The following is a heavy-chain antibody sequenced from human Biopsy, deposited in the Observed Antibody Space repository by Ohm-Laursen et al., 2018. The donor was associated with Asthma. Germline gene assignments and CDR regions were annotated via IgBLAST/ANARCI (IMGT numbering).Heavy chain of an antibody. CDR1: TFSSYV. CDR3: ARAVSSSSYWYFDL. Sequence: TFSSYVMNWIRQSPGKGLEWIGSIYYSGRTYYNPSLESRVTISADTSKNHFSLKVTSVTAADTAVYYCARAVSSSSYWYFDLWGRGDLVTVSS. D-gene: IGHD6-6*01. V-gene: IGHV4-39*02. CDR2: IYYSGRT. J-gene: IGHJ2*01.